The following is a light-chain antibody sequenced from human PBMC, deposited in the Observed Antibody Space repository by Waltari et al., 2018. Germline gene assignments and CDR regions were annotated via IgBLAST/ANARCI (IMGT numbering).Light chain of an antibody. CDR2: GAS. CDR3: QKYVNLPAT. J-gene: IGKJ1*01. Sequence: VLTQSPGTLSLSLGERATLSCTASQSVGTYSAWYQQKPGQAPRLLIYGASNRATSIPERFSGSEAGTDFSLTISRLEAEDFAVYYCQKYVNLPATFGQGTKVEIK. CDR1: QSVGTY. V-gene: IGKV3-20*01.